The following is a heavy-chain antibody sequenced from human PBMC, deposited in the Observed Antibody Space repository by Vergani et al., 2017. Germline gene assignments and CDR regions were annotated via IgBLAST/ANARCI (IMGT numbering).Heavy chain of an antibody. V-gene: IGHV3-9*01. Sequence: EVQLVESGGGLVQPGRSLRLSCTASGFTFEDFGVHWVRQAPGKGLEWVSFISWQSEIKGYAASVKGRFTISRDNAKTSVFLQISSLTADDSGWYYCAKDRYKTGGDLDYWGQGTLVTVSS. CDR2: ISWQSEIK. J-gene: IGHJ4*02. CDR1: GFTFEDFG. D-gene: IGHD7-27*01. CDR3: AKDRYKTGGDLDY.